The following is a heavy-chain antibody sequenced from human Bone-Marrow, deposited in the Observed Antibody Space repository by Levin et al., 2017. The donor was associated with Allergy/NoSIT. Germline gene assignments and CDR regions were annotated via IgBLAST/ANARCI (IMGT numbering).Heavy chain of an antibody. CDR3: ARRPIGESYSDF. J-gene: IGHJ4*02. CDR1: GFTFSDYY. V-gene: IGHV3-11*01. CDR2: ISGSGSNI. Sequence: SCAASGFTFSDYYMSWIRQAPGKGLEWVSYISGSGSNIHYADSAKGRFTISRDNAKNSLYLQMNSLRDEDTAVYYCARRPIGESYSDFWGQGTLVTVSS. D-gene: IGHD3-10*01.